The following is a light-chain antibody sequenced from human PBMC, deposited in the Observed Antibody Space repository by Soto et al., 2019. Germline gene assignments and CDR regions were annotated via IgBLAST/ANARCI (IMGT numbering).Light chain of an antibody. V-gene: IGKV3-20*01. Sequence: EIVLTQSPGTLSLSPGERATLSCRASQSVSSSYLAWYQQKPGQAPRLLMYGASSRATGIPDRFSGSGSGTDFTLTINRLEPEDFAVYYSQQYGSSPLFTFGPGTQVDIK. CDR1: QSVSSSY. CDR2: GAS. J-gene: IGKJ3*01. CDR3: QQYGSSPLFT.